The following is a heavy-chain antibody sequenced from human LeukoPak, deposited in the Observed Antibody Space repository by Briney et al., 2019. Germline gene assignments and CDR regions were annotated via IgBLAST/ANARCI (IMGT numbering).Heavy chain of an antibody. V-gene: IGHV4-61*02. J-gene: IGHJ4*02. CDR3: ARAGDGGWGLVAYLDY. Sequence: SETLSLTCTVSGGSIRSGSYYWSWIRQPAGKVLEWIGRIYTSGNTNYNPSLKSRVTISADTSKNQFSLKLSSVTAADTAVYYCARAGDGGWGLVAYLDYWGQGTLVTVSS. CDR1: GGSIRSGSYY. D-gene: IGHD3-16*01. CDR2: IYTSGNT.